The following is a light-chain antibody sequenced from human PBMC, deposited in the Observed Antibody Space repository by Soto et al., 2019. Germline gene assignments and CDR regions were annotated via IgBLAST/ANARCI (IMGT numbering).Light chain of an antibody. Sequence: EIVLTQSPGTLSLSPGERATLSCRASQSVSSNYLAWYQQKPGQAPRLLIYGASTRATGIPDRFSGSGSGTDFTLTISRLEAEDFAVYFCQQYCNSPPITFGGGTKVEIK. J-gene: IGKJ4*01. CDR2: GAS. V-gene: IGKV3-20*01. CDR3: QQYCNSPPIT. CDR1: QSVSSNY.